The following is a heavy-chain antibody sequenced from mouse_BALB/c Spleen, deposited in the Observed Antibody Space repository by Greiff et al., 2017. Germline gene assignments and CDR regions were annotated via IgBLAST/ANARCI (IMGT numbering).Heavy chain of an antibody. CDR2: ISSGGSYT. J-gene: IGHJ1*01. Sequence: EVQRVESGGGLVKPGGSLKLSCAASGFTFSSYAMSWVRQSPEKRLEWVAEISSGGSYTYYPDTVTGRFTISRDNAKNTLYLEMSSLRSEDTAMYYCARDPYGNYDWYFDVWGAGTTVTVSS. D-gene: IGHD2-10*02. CDR1: GFTFSSYA. V-gene: IGHV5-9-4*01. CDR3: ARDPYGNYDWYFDV.